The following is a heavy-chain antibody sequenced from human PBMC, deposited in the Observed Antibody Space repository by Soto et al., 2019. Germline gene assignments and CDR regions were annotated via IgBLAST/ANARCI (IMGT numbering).Heavy chain of an antibody. Sequence: SETAYIARAVYDGFLSRNVTYWGWIRQPPGKGLEWIGSIYYSVNTYYNPSLKSRVIISVDRSKNQFSLKVRSVTAADTAVYYCARETYGDYVGYFDPWGQG. CDR3: ARETYGDYVGYFDP. V-gene: IGHV4-39*07. CDR1: DGFLSRNVTY. CDR2: IYYSVNT. J-gene: IGHJ5*02. D-gene: IGHD4-17*01.